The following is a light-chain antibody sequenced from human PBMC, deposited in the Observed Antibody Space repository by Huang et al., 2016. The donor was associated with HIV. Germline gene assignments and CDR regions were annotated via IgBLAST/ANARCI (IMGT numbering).Light chain of an antibody. CDR2: LGS. Sequence: DIVMVQSPASLSVTPGEAASITCRSSQSLLHSNGHNYLDCYWQKPGQSPQRLIYLGSIRASGVPDRFSGSGSGTDFTLRINRVEAGDVGIYYCMQGLQTWTFGQGTKVEI. CDR3: MQGLQTWT. CDR1: QSLLHSNGHNY. J-gene: IGKJ1*01. V-gene: IGKV2-28*01.